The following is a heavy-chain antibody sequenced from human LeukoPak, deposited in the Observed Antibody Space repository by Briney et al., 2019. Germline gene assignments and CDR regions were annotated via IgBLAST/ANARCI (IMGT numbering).Heavy chain of an antibody. Sequence: PSETLSLTCTVSGGGITTSTYYWGWIRQPPGKGLEWIGNFYSGGTSYYNPSLQGRASISVDPSKNYFSLQLTSVTAADTAVYYCATQQLDYYFDYWGQGTLVTVSS. CDR2: FYSGGTS. CDR3: ATQQLDYYFDY. J-gene: IGHJ4*02. CDR1: GGGITTSTYY. D-gene: IGHD6-13*01. V-gene: IGHV4-39*02.